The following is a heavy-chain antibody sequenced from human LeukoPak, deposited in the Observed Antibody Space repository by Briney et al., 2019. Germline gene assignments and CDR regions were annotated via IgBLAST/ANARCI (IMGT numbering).Heavy chain of an antibody. CDR3: ARPVGYCSGGSCYPFWFDP. Sequence: GESLKISCKVSGYSFTSYWIGWVRPMPGKGLEWMGIIYPGDSDTRYSPSFQGQVTISADKSISTAYLQWSSLKASDTAMYYCARPVGYCSGGSCYPFWFDPWGQGTLVTVSS. V-gene: IGHV5-51*01. CDR1: GYSFTSYW. D-gene: IGHD2-15*01. CDR2: IYPGDSDT. J-gene: IGHJ5*02.